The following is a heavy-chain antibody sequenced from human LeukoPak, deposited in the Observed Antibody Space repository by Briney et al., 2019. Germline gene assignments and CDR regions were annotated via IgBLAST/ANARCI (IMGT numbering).Heavy chain of an antibody. CDR1: GFTVSSNY. Sequence: GGSLRLSCAASGFTVSSNYMSWVRQAPGKGLEWVSAISGSGGSTYYADSVKGRFTISRDNSKNTLYLQMNSLRAEDTAVYYCAKTSSSWYVGYWGQGTLVTVSS. V-gene: IGHV3-23*01. J-gene: IGHJ4*02. D-gene: IGHD6-13*01. CDR2: ISGSGGST. CDR3: AKTSSSWYVGY.